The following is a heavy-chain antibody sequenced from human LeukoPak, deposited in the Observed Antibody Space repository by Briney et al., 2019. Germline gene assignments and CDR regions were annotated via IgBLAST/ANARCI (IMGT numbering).Heavy chain of an antibody. V-gene: IGHV3-30*01. J-gene: IGHJ4*02. Sequence: PGGSLRLSCAASGFTFSSYAMHWVRQAPGKGLEWVAVISYDGSNKYYADSVKGRFTISRDNSKNTLYLQMNCLRAEDTAVYYCARDSIAAAGTDFDYWGQGTLVTVSS. CDR1: GFTFSSYA. CDR3: ARDSIAAAGTDFDY. D-gene: IGHD6-13*01. CDR2: ISYDGSNK.